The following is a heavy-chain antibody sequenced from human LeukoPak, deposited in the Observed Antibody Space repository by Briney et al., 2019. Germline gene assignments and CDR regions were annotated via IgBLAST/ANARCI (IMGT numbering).Heavy chain of an antibody. CDR3: ARGIGSTTVTTLEYYFDY. Sequence: ASVKVSCKASGYTFTSYDINWVRQAPGQGLEWMGWMNPNSGNTGYAQKFQGRVTITRNTSISTAYMELSSLRSEDTAVYYCARGIGSTTVTTLEYYFDYWGQGTLVTVSS. CDR1: GYTFTSYD. V-gene: IGHV1-8*03. D-gene: IGHD4-17*01. CDR2: MNPNSGNT. J-gene: IGHJ4*02.